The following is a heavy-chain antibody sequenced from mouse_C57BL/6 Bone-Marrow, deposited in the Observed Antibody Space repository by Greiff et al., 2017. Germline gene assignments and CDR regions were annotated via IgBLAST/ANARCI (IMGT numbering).Heavy chain of an antibody. Sequence: VQLQQSGPELVRPGASVKISCKAPGYTFTSHWMQWVRQRPGQGLEWIGEIFPGSGSTYYNEKFKGKATLTVDTSSSTAYMQLSSLTSEDSAVYFWARAETTVVATSSCDYWGQGTTLTVSS. J-gene: IGHJ2*01. CDR3: ARAETTVVATSSCDY. CDR2: IFPGSGST. V-gene: IGHV1-56*01. D-gene: IGHD1-1*01. CDR1: GYTFTSHW.